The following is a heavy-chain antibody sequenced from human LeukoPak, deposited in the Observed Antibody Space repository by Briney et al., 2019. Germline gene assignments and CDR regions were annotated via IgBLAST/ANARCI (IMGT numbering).Heavy chain of an antibody. CDR2: INEDGSTT. V-gene: IGHV3-74*01. D-gene: IGHD4-23*01. J-gene: IGHJ4*02. Sequence: PGGSLRLSCAASGFTFSSNWMHWVRQAPGKGLVWVSRINEDGSTTNYADSVKGRSTIFRDNAKNTLYLQMNSLRAEDTAVYYCARDADGNLDHWGQGTLVTVPS. CDR3: ARDADGNLDH. CDR1: GFTFSSNW.